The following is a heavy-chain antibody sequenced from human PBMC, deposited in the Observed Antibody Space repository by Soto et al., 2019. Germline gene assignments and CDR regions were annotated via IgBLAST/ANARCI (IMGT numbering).Heavy chain of an antibody. D-gene: IGHD1-26*01. CDR3: AKDLQGGSYFDY. Sequence: VQLVESGGGVVQPGRSLRLSCAASGFTFSSYDMHWVRQAPGKGLEWVAVISYDGSKKYHADSVKGRFTISRDNSKNTLYLEMNSLRPEDTAVYYCAKDLQGGSYFDYWGQGTLVTVSS. CDR1: GFTFSSYD. CDR2: ISYDGSKK. V-gene: IGHV3-30*18. J-gene: IGHJ4*02.